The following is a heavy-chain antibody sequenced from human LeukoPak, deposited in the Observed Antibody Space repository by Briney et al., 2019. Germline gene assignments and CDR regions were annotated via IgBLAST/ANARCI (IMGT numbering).Heavy chain of an antibody. Sequence: ASVKVSCKASGYTFTNNYIHWVRQAPGQRLEWMGWINPYTADTNYALRFQGRVTMTRDTSISTAYMELSRLRSDDTAVYYCARVNGGGSYFFDYWGQGTLVTVSS. J-gene: IGHJ4*02. V-gene: IGHV1-2*02. CDR3: ARVNGGGSYFFDY. CDR2: INPYTADT. CDR1: GYTFTNNY. D-gene: IGHD4-23*01.